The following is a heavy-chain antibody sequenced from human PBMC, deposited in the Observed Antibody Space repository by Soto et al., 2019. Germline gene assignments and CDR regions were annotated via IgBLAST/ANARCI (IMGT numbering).Heavy chain of an antibody. Sequence: SETLSLTCTVSGGSISSGDYYWSCIRQPPGKGLEWIGYIYYSGGTYYNPSLKSRVTISVDTSKNQFSLKLSSVTAADTAVYYCASIPAAMRERNWYFDLWGRGTLVTVSS. CDR1: GGSISSGDYY. CDR3: ASIPAAMRERNWYFDL. D-gene: IGHD2-2*01. V-gene: IGHV4-30-4*01. CDR2: IYYSGGT. J-gene: IGHJ2*01.